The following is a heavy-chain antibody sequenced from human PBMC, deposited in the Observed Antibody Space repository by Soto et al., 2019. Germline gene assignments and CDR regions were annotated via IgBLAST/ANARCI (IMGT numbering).Heavy chain of an antibody. J-gene: IGHJ5*01. D-gene: IGHD6-13*01. CDR1: GGSISGSTDY. Sequence: PSETLSLTCTVSGGSISGSTDYWSWIRQPPGRGLEWIGYIYYNGRSNSNPSLKSRISMSVDTSKNQFSLRLRSVTAADTALYYCARDASSSWFDSWGQGTLVTVSS. CDR2: IYYNGRS. CDR3: ARDASSSWFDS. V-gene: IGHV4-61*01.